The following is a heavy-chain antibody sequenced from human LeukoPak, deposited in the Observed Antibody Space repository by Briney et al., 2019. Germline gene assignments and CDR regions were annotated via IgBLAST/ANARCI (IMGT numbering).Heavy chain of an antibody. D-gene: IGHD1-7*01. Sequence: GGSLRLSCAASGFTFDDYGMSWVRQAPGKGLEWVSGINWNGGSTGYADSVKGRFTISRDNAKNSLYLQMNSLRAEDTALYHCARRRNWNSPFDYWGQGTLVTVSS. J-gene: IGHJ4*02. CDR2: INWNGGST. CDR3: ARRRNWNSPFDY. V-gene: IGHV3-20*01. CDR1: GFTFDDYG.